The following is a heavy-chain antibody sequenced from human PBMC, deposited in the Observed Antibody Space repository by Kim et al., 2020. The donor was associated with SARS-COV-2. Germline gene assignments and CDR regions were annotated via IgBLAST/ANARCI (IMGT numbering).Heavy chain of an antibody. V-gene: IGHV3-21*01. CDR2: ISSSSSYI. J-gene: IGHJ4*02. CDR1: GFTFSSYS. Sequence: GGSLRLSCAASGFTFSSYSMNWVRQAPGKGLEWVSSISSSSSYIYYADSVKGRFTISRDNAKNSLYLQMNSLRAEDTAVNYCARDRFSAEYDILTGYYPPGLSDYGGQGTLVTVAS. CDR3: ARDRFSAEYDILTGYYPPGLSDY. D-gene: IGHD3-9*01.